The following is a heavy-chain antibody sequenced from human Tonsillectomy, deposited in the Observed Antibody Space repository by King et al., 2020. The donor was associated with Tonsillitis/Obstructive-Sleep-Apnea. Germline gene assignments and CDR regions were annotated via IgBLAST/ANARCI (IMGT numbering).Heavy chain of an antibody. CDR3: ATAPKCSSTSCYAIPYYMDV. CDR1: GFTVSSNY. V-gene: IGHV3-53*01. Sequence: VQLVESGGGLIQPGGSLRLSCAASGFTVSSNYMSWVRQAPGKGLEWVSVIYSGGSTYYADSVKGRFTISRDNSKNTLDLQMNSLRAEDTAVYYCATAPKCSSTSCYAIPYYMDVWGKGTTVTVSS. D-gene: IGHD2-2*01. CDR2: IYSGGST. J-gene: IGHJ6*03.